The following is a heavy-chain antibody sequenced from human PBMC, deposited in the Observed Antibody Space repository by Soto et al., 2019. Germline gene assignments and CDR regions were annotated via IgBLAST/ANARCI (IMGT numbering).Heavy chain of an antibody. CDR2: ITWHSDRT. J-gene: IGHJ2*01. D-gene: IGHD4-17*01. CDR1: GFTFDDYA. Sequence: DGQLVESGGGLAQPGRSLRLSCSASGFTFDDYAMHWVRQPPGKGLQWVAGITWHSDRTDYADFAKGRFSVSRDNARSTLYLEMNSLRTEDTAFYYCTKDMAEDGDYDWYFDLWGRGTRVTVS. CDR3: TKDMAEDGDYDWYFDL. V-gene: IGHV3-9*01.